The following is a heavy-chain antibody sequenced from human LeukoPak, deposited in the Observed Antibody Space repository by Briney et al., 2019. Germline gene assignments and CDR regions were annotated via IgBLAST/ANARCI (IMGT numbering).Heavy chain of an antibody. CDR2: IIPIFGTA. CDR3: ARDRGDSSSWYYFDY. Sequence: ASVKVSCKASGGTFSSYAISWVRQAPGQGLEWMGGIIPIFGTANYAQKFQGRVTITADESTSTAYMELSSLRSEDTAVYYCARDRGDSSSWYYFDYWGQGTLFTVPS. CDR1: GGTFSSYA. V-gene: IGHV1-69*13. D-gene: IGHD6-13*01. J-gene: IGHJ4*02.